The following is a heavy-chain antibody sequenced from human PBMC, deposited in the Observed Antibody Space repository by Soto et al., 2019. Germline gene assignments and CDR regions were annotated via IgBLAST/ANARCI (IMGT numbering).Heavy chain of an antibody. J-gene: IGHJ4*02. CDR3: ARGVASSD. D-gene: IGHD5-12*01. CDR2: IIPISRTP. V-gene: IGHV1-69*01. Sequence: QVQLVQSEAEVKKPGSSVKVSCKSSGLTFRSDSISWVRQASGQGLEWMGGIIPISRTPTYAQKFQGSVTISADESTSTAYMEVTSLTFEDTAVYYCARGVASSDWGQGTLVTVSS. CDR1: GLTFRSDS.